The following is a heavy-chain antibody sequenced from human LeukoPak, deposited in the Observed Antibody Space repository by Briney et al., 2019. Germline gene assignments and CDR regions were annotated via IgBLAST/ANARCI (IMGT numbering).Heavy chain of an antibody. V-gene: IGHV3-66*01. Sequence: GGSLRLSCAASGFTFSSYAMSWVRQAPGKGLEWVSVIYSGGSTYYAVSVKGRFTISRDNSKNTLYLQMNSLRAEDTAVYYCAREYRGEYYFAYWGQGTLVTVSS. CDR2: IYSGGST. J-gene: IGHJ4*02. CDR3: AREYRGEYYFAY. D-gene: IGHD3-10*01. CDR1: GFTFSSYA.